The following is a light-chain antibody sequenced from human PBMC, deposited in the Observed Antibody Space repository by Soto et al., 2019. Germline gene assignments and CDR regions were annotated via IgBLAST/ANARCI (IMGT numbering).Light chain of an antibody. CDR1: SSDIGYHNR. CDR3: SSFASSATLV. Sequence: QSALTQPPSVSGSPGQSVTISCTRTSSDIGYHNRVSWYQQPPGTAPKLMIYEVSTRYSGVPDRFSGSKSGNTASLTISGLQAEDEADYYCSSFASSATLVFGGGTKVTVL. J-gene: IGLJ3*02. V-gene: IGLV2-18*02. CDR2: EVS.